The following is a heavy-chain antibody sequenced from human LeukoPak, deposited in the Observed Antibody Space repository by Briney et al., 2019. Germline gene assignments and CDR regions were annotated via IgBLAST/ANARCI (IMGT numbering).Heavy chain of an antibody. CDR1: GFTFSSYG. CDR2: IWYDGSNK. Sequence: PGRSLRLSCAASGFTFSSYGMHWVRQAPGKGLEWVAVIWYDGSNKYYADSVKGRFTISRDHSKNTLYLQMNSLKAEDTAVYYCARDWSPYDSSGYPCLWGQGTLVTVSS. D-gene: IGHD3-22*01. J-gene: IGHJ4*02. CDR3: ARDWSPYDSSGYPCL. V-gene: IGHV3-33*01.